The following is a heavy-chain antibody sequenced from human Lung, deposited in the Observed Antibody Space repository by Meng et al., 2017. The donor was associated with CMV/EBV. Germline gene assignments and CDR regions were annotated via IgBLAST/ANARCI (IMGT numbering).Heavy chain of an antibody. CDR2: ISSTSAYI. CDR1: GFTFSSYR. D-gene: IGHD2-2*01. J-gene: IGHJ4*02. Sequence: GESXKISCAASGFTFSSYRINWVRQAPGKGLEWVASISSTSAYIYYAESVEGRFIISRDNAKSSLYLTMDSLRAEDTAVYYCARDIDLGPIVVVPAAMKFDYXGQGXLVTVSS. CDR3: ARDIDLGPIVVVPAAMKFDY. V-gene: IGHV3-21*01.